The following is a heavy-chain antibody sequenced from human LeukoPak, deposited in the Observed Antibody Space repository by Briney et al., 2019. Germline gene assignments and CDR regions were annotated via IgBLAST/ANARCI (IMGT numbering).Heavy chain of an antibody. CDR3: ARDARKNCSGGSCYQLDY. CDR2: INPNSGGT. J-gene: IGHJ4*02. Sequence: ASVKVSCKASGYTFTNYGISWVRQAPGQGLEWMGWINPNSGGTNYAQKFQGRVTMTRDTSISTAYMELSRLRSDDTAVYYCARDARKNCSGGSCYQLDYWGQGTLVTVSS. D-gene: IGHD2-15*01. V-gene: IGHV1-2*02. CDR1: GYTFTNYG.